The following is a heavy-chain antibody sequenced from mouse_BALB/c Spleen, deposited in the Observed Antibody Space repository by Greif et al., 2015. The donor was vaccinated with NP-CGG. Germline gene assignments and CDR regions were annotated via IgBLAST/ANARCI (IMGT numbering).Heavy chain of an antibody. Sequence: LVESGPELVKPGASVKISCKASGYTFTDYYINWVKQEPGQGLEWIGWIYPGSGNTKYNEKFKGKATLTVDTSSSTAYMQLSSLTSEDTAVYFCARRTGTEAMDYWGQGTSATVSS. V-gene: IGHV1-84*02. CDR3: ARRTGTEAMDY. CDR1: GYTFTDYY. J-gene: IGHJ4*01. D-gene: IGHD4-1*01. CDR2: IYPGSGNT.